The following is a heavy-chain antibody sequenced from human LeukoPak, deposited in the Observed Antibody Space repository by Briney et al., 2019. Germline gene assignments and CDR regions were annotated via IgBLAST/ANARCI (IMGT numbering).Heavy chain of an antibody. Sequence: GESLRLSCAASGFTFSSYAMHWVRQAPGKGLEWVAVISYDGSNKYYADSVKGRFTISRDNSKNTLYLQMNSLRAEDTAVYYCLILYSTGMDVWGKGTTVTVSS. D-gene: IGHD2-8*01. CDR2: ISYDGSNK. CDR1: GFTFSSYA. CDR3: LILYSTGMDV. V-gene: IGHV3-30*04. J-gene: IGHJ6*04.